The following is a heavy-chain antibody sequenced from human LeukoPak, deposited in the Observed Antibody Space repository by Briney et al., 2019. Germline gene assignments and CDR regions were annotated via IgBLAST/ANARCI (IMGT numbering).Heavy chain of an antibody. J-gene: IGHJ4*02. Sequence: SETLSLTCAVYGGSFSGYYWSWIRQPPGKGLEWIGYIYYSGSTNYNPSLKSRVTISVDTSKNQFSLRLSSVTAADTAVYYCARVTGYVMEDYFDYWGQGTLVTVSS. CDR2: IYYSGST. CDR1: GGSFSGYY. CDR3: ARVTGYVMEDYFDY. V-gene: IGHV4-59*01. D-gene: IGHD6-13*01.